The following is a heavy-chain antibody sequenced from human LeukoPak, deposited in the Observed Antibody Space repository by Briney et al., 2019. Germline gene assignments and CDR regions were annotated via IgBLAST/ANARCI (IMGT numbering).Heavy chain of an antibody. CDR3: ARQRSGSYSAPGNWFDP. J-gene: IGHJ5*02. CDR2: INPSGGST. Sequence: GASVTVSFKASGYTFTSYYMHWVRQAPGQGLEWMGIINPSGGSTSYAQKFQGRVTMTRDTSTSTVYMELSSLRSEDTAVYYCARQRSGSYSAPGNWFDPWGQGTLVTVSS. D-gene: IGHD1-26*01. CDR1: GYTFTSYY. V-gene: IGHV1-46*01.